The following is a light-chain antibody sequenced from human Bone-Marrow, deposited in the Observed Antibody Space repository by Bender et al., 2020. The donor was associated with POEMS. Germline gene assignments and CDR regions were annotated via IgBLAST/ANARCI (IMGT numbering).Light chain of an antibody. CDR3: SSYAGSGTYV. CDR2: DVS. Sequence: QSVLTQPASVSGSPGQSITISCTGTSSDIGIYNYVSWYQQHPGKVPQLMIYDVSYRPSGISNRFSGSKSGNTASLTISGLQTDDEADYYCSSYAGSGTYVFGTGTKVTVL. J-gene: IGLJ1*01. V-gene: IGLV2-14*03. CDR1: SSDIGIYNY.